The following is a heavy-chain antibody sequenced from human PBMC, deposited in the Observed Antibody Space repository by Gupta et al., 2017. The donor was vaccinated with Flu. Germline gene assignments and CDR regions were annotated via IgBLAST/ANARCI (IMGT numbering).Heavy chain of an antibody. V-gene: IGHV3-48*03. CDR1: GVNLMTYD. Sequence: EVQLVEAGGGLAQPGGSLSLACAASGVNLMTYDMSWVRQAPGRGLEWVSFISSRGDTYHTDPVRGRFIISRDNAKNSLYLQMSSLRDEDTAVYYCARGHWDNWGQGTLVTVSS. CDR3: ARGHWDN. CDR2: ISSRGDT. J-gene: IGHJ4*02.